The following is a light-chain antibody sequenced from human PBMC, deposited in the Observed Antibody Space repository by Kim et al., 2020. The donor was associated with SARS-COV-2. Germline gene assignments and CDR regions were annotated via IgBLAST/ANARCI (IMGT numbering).Light chain of an antibody. Sequence: SLTPGERATLPCRASQSVSSTYLAWYQQKPGQAPRLLIFGASNRATGIPDRFTGSGSGTDFTLTISRLEPEDFAVYYCQQYSTFTFGQGTRLEIK. J-gene: IGKJ5*01. CDR1: QSVSSTY. CDR3: QQYSTFT. CDR2: GAS. V-gene: IGKV3-20*01.